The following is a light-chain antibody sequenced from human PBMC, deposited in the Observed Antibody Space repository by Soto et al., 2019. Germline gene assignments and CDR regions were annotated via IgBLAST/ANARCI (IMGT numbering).Light chain of an antibody. CDR1: QSVLYSSDNRNY. CDR2: WAS. Sequence: FVMTQSPDSLAVSLGERATINCKSSQSVLYSSDNRNYLAWYQQKPGQPPKLLIYWASTRESGVPDRFSGSGSGTDFTLTISSLQAEDVAVYYCEQYYTTGRTFGQGTKVEIK. CDR3: EQYYTTGRT. V-gene: IGKV4-1*01. J-gene: IGKJ1*01.